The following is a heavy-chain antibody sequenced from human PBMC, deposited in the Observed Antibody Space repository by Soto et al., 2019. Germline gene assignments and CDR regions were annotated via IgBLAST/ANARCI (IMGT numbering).Heavy chain of an antibody. CDR2: IYHSGST. V-gene: IGHV4-30-2*01. Sequence: SETLSLTCAVSGVSISSSSYYWGWIRQPPGKGLEWIGYIYHSGSTYYNPSLKSRVTISVDRSKNQFSLKLSSVTAADTAVYYCANSHAGAHITAAVHWGQGTLVTVSS. J-gene: IGHJ4*02. CDR1: GVSISSSSYY. CDR3: ANSHAGAHITAAVH. D-gene: IGHD6-13*01.